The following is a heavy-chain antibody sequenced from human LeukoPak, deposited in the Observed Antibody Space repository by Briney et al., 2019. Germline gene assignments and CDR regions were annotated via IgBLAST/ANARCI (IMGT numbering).Heavy chain of an antibody. CDR2: IYTSGST. CDR1: GGSISSGSYY. CDR3: ARGTSMVRGVPSRYYYMDV. V-gene: IGHV4-61*02. D-gene: IGHD3-10*01. J-gene: IGHJ6*03. Sequence: SSETLSLTCTVSGGSISSGSYYWSWIRQPAGKGLEWIGRIYTSGSTNYNPSLKSRVTISVDTSKNQFSLKLSSVTAADTAVYYCARGTSMVRGVPSRYYYMDVWGKGTTVTVSS.